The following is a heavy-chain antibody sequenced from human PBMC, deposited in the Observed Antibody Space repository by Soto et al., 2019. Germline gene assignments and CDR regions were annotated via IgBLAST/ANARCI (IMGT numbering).Heavy chain of an antibody. V-gene: IGHV3-33*01. Sequence: QVQLVESGGGVVQSGRSLRLSCAASGFTFGSYAIHWVRQAPGKGLDWVTIIWDDGSTKHYADSVRGRFTISRDNSKNTVYLQINRLRAEDTAVYYCARGGFRNASGFDSWGQGSPVTVSS. D-gene: IGHD1-26*01. CDR3: ARGGFRNASGFDS. J-gene: IGHJ4*02. CDR2: IWDDGSTK. CDR1: GFTFGSYA.